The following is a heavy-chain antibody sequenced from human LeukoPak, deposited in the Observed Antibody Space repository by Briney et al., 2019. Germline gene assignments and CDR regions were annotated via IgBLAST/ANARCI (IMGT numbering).Heavy chain of an antibody. J-gene: IGHJ4*02. CDR1: GFTFGDYA. CDR2: IRSKAYGGTT. D-gene: IGHD2-15*01. Sequence: TGGSLRLSCTASGFTFGDYAMSWFRQAPGKGLEWVSFIRSKAYGGTTEYAASVKGRFTISRDNSKSIAYLQMGTLKTEDTAVYYCTSRDCSGGSCYRYYFDYWGQGTLVTVSS. CDR3: TSRDCSGGSCYRYYFDY. V-gene: IGHV3-49*03.